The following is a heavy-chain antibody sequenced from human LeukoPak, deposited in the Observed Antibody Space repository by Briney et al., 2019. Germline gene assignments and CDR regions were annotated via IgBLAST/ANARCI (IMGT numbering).Heavy chain of an antibody. J-gene: IGHJ4*02. CDR2: ISAGGATT. CDR1: GFTFSSYA. V-gene: IGHV3-23*01. CDR3: AKVFDPQQLVPFDY. D-gene: IGHD6-13*01. Sequence: GGSLRLSCAASGFTFSSYAMSWVRQAPGRGLEWVSGISAGGATTYYTDSVKGRFTFSRDNSKNTLYLQMNSLRAEDTAVYYCAKVFDPQQLVPFDYWGQGTLVTVSS.